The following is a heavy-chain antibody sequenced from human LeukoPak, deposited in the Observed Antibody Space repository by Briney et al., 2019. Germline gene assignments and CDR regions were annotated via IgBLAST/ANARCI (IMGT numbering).Heavy chain of an antibody. CDR3: VTTTQLIPAGI. J-gene: IGHJ3*02. CDR2: IKSKTDGGTT. V-gene: IGHV3-15*01. Sequence: GGSLRLSCAASGFTFSNAWMSWVRQAPGKGLEWVGRIKSKTDGGTTDYAAPVKGRFTISRDDSKNTLYLQMNSLKTEDTAVYYCVTTTQLIPAGIWGQGTMVTVSS. D-gene: IGHD6-13*01. CDR1: GFTFSNAW.